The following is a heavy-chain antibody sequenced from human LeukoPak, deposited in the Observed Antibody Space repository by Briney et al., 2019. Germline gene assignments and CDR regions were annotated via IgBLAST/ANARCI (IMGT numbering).Heavy chain of an antibody. CDR3: ARVGYYDFWSGYSAFDY. CDR2: ISAYNGNT. Sequence: ASVKVSCKASGYTFTSYGISWVRQAPGQGLEWMGWISAYNGNTNYAQKLQGRVTMTTDTSTSTVYMEQRSLRSDDTAVYYCARVGYYDFWSGYSAFDYWGQGTLVTVSS. J-gene: IGHJ4*02. D-gene: IGHD3-3*01. V-gene: IGHV1-18*01. CDR1: GYTFTSYG.